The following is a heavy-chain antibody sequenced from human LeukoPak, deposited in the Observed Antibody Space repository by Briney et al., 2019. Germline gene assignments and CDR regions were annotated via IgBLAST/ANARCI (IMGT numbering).Heavy chain of an antibody. CDR2: INHSGST. J-gene: IGHJ4*02. Sequence: PSETLSLTCAVYRGSFSGYYWSWIRQPPGKGLEWVGEINHSGSTNYNPSLKRRVTISVDTSKNQFSLKLSSVTAADTAVYYCARVRITIFGVVTGPYYFDYWGQRTLVTVSS. D-gene: IGHD3-3*01. CDR3: ARVRITIFGVVTGPYYFDY. CDR1: RGSFSGYY. V-gene: IGHV4-34*01.